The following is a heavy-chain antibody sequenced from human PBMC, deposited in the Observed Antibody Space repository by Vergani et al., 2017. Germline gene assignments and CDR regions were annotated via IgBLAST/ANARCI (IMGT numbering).Heavy chain of an antibody. Sequence: QVQLVQSGAEVKKPGASVKVSCKASGYTFTGYYMHWVRQAPGQGLEWMGRIIPILGIANYAQKFQGRVTITADKSTSTAYMELSSLRSEDTAVYYCARDWDDYGDYVLGNWGQGTLVTVSS. CDR3: ARDWDDYGDYVLGN. V-gene: IGHV1-69*09. CDR1: GYTFTGYY. CDR2: IIPILGIA. D-gene: IGHD4-17*01. J-gene: IGHJ4*02.